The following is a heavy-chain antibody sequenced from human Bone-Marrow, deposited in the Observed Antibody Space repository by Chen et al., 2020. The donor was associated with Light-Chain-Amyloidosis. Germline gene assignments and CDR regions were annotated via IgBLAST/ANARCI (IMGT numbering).Heavy chain of an antibody. CDR2: IHGDASGV. CDR1: GFTFSDYW. J-gene: IGHJ5*01. D-gene: IGHD1-1*01. V-gene: IGHV3-74*01. Sequence: VQLVESGGGSVQPGGSRRLSCAASGFTFSDYWMHWVRQAPGKGLVWVAHIHGDASGVSYADSVKGRFTISRDNARNTLYLQMNSLRAEDTAVYFCVRDLNEPFMGLYKGWFDSWGRGTQVTVSS. CDR3: VRDLNEPFMGLYKGWFDS.